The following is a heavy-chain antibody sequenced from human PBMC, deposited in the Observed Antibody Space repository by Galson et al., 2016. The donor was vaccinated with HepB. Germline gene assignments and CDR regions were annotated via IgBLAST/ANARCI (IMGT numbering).Heavy chain of an antibody. CDR2: INPALGTP. CDR1: GGPFTSYA. CDR3: ARVGTGSPRHFYYYAMDV. J-gene: IGHJ6*02. V-gene: IGHV1-69*13. D-gene: IGHD7-27*01. Sequence: SVKVSCKASGGPFTSYAINWVRQAPGHGPQWLGGINPALGTPIYAQKFQGRVTITADESTSSAYMELSSLRSEDTAVYYCARVGTGSPRHFYYYAMDVWGQGTTVTVSS.